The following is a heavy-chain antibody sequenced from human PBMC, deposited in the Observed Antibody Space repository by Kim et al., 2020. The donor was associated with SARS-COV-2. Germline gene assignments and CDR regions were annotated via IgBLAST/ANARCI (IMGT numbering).Heavy chain of an antibody. J-gene: IGHJ5*02. CDR3: ARGPSIAAAGTWWFDP. V-gene: IGHV5-10-1*01. D-gene: IGHD6-13*01. CDR1: GYSFTSYW. CDR2: IDPSDSYT. Sequence: GESLKISCKGSGYSFTSYWISWVRQMPGKGLEWMGRIDPSDSYTNYSPSFQGHVTISADKSISTAYLQWSSLKASDTAMYYCARGPSIAAAGTWWFDPWGQGTLVTVSS.